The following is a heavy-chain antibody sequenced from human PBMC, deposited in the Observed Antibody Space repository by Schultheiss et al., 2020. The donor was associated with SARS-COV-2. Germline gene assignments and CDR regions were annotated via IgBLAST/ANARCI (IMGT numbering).Heavy chain of an antibody. J-gene: IGHJ6*02. CDR1: GGSIIRSNQY. V-gene: IGHV4-39*01. CDR2: IYYSGST. D-gene: IGHD1-14*01. CDR3: ARAAPYKGYYYGMDV. Sequence: SETLSLTCTVSGGSIIRSNQYGGWIRQSPGKGLEWIGSIYYSGSTYYNPSLKSRVTISVDTSKNQFSLKLSSVTAADTAVYYCARAAPYKGYYYGMDVWGQGTTVTVSS.